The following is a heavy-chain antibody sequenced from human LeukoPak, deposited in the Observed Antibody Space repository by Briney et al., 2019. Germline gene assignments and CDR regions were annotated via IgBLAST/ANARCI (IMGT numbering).Heavy chain of an antibody. J-gene: IGHJ3*02. CDR3: ARELAYCSGISCYGGTFHI. CDR1: AGSFSGYY. CDR2: INHSGRT. Sequence: SETLSLTCAVYAGSFSGYYWSWIRQPPGKGLEWNGEINHSGRTDYNPSLKSRVTLSVDRSKNEFSLKLTSVTAADTAVYYCARELAYCSGISCYGGTFHIWGQGTMVTVSS. D-gene: IGHD2-2*01. V-gene: IGHV4-34*01.